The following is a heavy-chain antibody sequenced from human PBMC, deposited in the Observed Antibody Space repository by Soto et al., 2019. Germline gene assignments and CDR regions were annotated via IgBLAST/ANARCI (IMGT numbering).Heavy chain of an antibody. V-gene: IGHV3-23*01. CDR3: AREVGAPSGWLDP. CDR1: GFTFTNYA. CDR2: ISASGGLK. Sequence: EVQLSESGGDLRQPGGSLRLSCAASGFTFTNYAMTWVRQTPGKGLEWVSGISASGGLKYYADSVQGRFTVSRDNSKNILYLQMVNLRDEATALYYSAREVGAPSGWLDPWGQGTQVTVSS. J-gene: IGHJ5*02. D-gene: IGHD1-26*01.